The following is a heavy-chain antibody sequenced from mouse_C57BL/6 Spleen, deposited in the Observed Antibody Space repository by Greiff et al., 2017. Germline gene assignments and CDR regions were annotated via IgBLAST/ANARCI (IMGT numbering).Heavy chain of an antibody. V-gene: IGHV1-69*01. J-gene: IGHJ1*03. D-gene: IGHD1-1*01. CDR1: GYTFTSYW. Sequence: QVQLQQPGAELVMPGASVKLSCKASGYTFTSYWMHWVKQRPGQGLEWIGEIDPSDSYTNYNQKFKGKSTLTVDKSSSTAYMQLSSLTSEDSAVYYCAGCTTVGSWYFDVWGTGTTVTVSS. CDR2: IDPSDSYT. CDR3: AGCTTVGSWYFDV.